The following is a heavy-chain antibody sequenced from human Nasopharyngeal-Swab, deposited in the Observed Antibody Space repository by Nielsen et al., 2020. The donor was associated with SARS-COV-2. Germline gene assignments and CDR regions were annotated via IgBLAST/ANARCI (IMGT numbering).Heavy chain of an antibody. CDR2: ISGSGGST. CDR1: GFTFSSYA. Sequence: GGSLRLSSSASGFTFSSYAMSWVRQAPGKGLEWVSAISGSGGSTYYADSVKGRFTISRDNAKNSLYLQMNSLRAEDTAVYYCARDGDGYNTHWGQGTLVTVSS. J-gene: IGHJ4*02. D-gene: IGHD5-24*01. V-gene: IGHV3-23*01. CDR3: ARDGDGYNTH.